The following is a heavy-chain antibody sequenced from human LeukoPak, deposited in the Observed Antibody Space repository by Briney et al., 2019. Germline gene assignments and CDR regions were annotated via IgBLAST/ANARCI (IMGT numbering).Heavy chain of an antibody. CDR3: ARGHMSPNPAENSTPPSD. CDR2: IHHTGST. V-gene: IGHV4-30-2*01. Sequence: SETLSLTCAVSGGSISSSGYSWSWIRQPPGKGLEWIGYIHHTGSTYYNPSLKSRVTISVDTSKNQFSLKLSSVTAADTAVYYCARGHMSPNPAENSTPPSDWGQGTLVTVSS. D-gene: IGHD2-2*01. J-gene: IGHJ4*02. CDR1: GGSISSSGYS.